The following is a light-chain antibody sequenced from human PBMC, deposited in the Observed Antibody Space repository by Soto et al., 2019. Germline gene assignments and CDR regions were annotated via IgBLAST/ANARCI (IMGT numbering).Light chain of an antibody. Sequence: EIVLTQSPGTLSLSPGERATHACRASQSVSSDYLAWYQQKPGQTPKVLIYRASSRATGIPDRFSGSGSGTDFTLTISRQEPEDFAVYYRQQYGSSPLTFGGGTKVEIK. CDR2: RAS. CDR1: QSVSSDY. V-gene: IGKV3-20*01. J-gene: IGKJ4*01. CDR3: QQYGSSPLT.